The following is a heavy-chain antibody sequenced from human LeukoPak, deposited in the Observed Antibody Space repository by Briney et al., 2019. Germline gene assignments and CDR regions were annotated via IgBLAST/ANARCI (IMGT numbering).Heavy chain of an antibody. CDR2: INPNSGGT. CDR3: ARPLLPYCTNGVCYEAGRLWFDP. D-gene: IGHD2-8*01. J-gene: IGHJ5*02. V-gene: IGHV1-2*02. CDR1: GYTFISHD. Sequence: ASVKVSCKASGYTFISHDINWVRQAPGQGLEWMGWINPNSGGTNYAQKFQGRVTMTRDTSISTAYMELSRLRSDDTAVYYCARPLLPYCTNGVCYEAGRLWFDPWGQGTLVTVSS.